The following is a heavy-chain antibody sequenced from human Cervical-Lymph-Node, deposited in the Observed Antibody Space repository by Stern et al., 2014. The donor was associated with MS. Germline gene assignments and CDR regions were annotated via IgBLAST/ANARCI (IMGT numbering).Heavy chain of an antibody. V-gene: IGHV1-69*01. CDR3: ARDRSSSWYNWFDP. J-gene: IGHJ5*02. CDR2: IIPIFGTA. D-gene: IGHD6-13*01. Sequence: VQLVESGAEVKKPGSSVKVSCQASGGTFSSYAISWVRQAPGQGLEWMGGIIPIFGTANYAQKFQGRVTITADESTSTAYMELSSLRSEDTAVYYCARDRSSSWYNWFDPWGQGTLVTVSS. CDR1: GGTFSSYA.